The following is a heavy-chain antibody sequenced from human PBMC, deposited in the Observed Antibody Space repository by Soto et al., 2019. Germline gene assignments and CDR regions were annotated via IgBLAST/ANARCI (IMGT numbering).Heavy chain of an antibody. CDR3: AKDLLYCSGGSCYSAVTH. Sequence: QVQLVESGGGVVQPGRSLRLSCAASGFTFSSYGMHWVRQAPGKGLEWVAVISYDGSNKYYADSVKGRFTISRDNSKNTLYLQMNSLRAEDTAVYYCAKDLLYCSGGSCYSAVTHWGQGTLVTVSS. D-gene: IGHD2-15*01. V-gene: IGHV3-30*18. CDR2: ISYDGSNK. CDR1: GFTFSSYG. J-gene: IGHJ4*02.